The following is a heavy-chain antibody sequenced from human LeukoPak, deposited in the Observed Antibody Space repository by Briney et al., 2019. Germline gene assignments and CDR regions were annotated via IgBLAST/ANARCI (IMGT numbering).Heavy chain of an antibody. D-gene: IGHD3-3*01. CDR1: GFTFSSYV. Sequence: GGSLRLSCAASGFTFSSYVMNWVRQAPGKGLEWVSAVSNSGNITYYADSVKGRFTISRDNSWNTLFLQMNSLRVEDTAVYFCAKAVSGFPNWFDPWGQGTLVTVSS. J-gene: IGHJ5*02. V-gene: IGHV3-23*01. CDR3: AKAVSGFPNWFDP. CDR2: VSNSGNIT.